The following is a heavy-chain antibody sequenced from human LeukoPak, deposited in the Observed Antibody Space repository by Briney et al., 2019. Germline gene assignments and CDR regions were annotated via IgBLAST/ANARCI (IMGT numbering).Heavy chain of an antibody. J-gene: IGHJ4*02. V-gene: IGHV3-48*01. CDR3: AKNDFFDY. Sequence: GGSLRLSCAASGFTFSNYKMNWVRQAPGKGLEWVSYISSDSSTINYGDSVKGRFTISRDNAKNSLYLQMNSLRAGDTAVYYCAKNDFFDYWGQGTLVTVSS. CDR1: GFTFSNYK. CDR2: ISSDSSTI. D-gene: IGHD1-1*01.